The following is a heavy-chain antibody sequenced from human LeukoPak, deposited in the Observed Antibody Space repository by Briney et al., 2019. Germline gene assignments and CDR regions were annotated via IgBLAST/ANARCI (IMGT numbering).Heavy chain of an antibody. Sequence: ASVKVSCKASGYTFTGYYMHWVRQAPGQGLEWMGWINPNSGGTNYAQTFQGRVTMTRDTSISTAYMELSRLRSDDTAVYYCARVHYYDSSGYYYNYWGQGTLVTVSS. CDR2: INPNSGGT. CDR1: GYTFTGYY. J-gene: IGHJ4*02. D-gene: IGHD3-22*01. V-gene: IGHV1-2*02. CDR3: ARVHYYDSSGYYYNY.